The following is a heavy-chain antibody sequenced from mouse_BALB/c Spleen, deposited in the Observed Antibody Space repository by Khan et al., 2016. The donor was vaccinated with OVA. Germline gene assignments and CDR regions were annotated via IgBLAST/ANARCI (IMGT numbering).Heavy chain of an antibody. D-gene: IGHD2-9*01. Sequence: EVELVESGGDLVKPGGSLKLSCAASGFTFSSYGMSWVRQTPDKRLEWVATISSGGGYTYYPDSVKGRFTISRDNAKNTLYLQMSSLKSEDTAMYYCARACYGNDYYAMDYWGQGTSVTVSS. CDR2: ISSGGGYT. V-gene: IGHV5-6*01. CDR3: ARACYGNDYYAMDY. CDR1: GFTFSSYG. J-gene: IGHJ4*01.